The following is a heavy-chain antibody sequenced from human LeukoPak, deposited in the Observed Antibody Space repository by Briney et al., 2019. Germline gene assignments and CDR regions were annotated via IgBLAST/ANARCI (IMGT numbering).Heavy chain of an antibody. J-gene: IGHJ5*02. CDR2: VYSSGAT. CDR1: GGSISSRGFF. CDR3: ARLSCSDTICPTLPYNHFDP. V-gene: IGHV4-39*01. D-gene: IGHD2-15*01. Sequence: PSETLPLTCTVSGGSISSRGFFWGWIRQPPGKGPEWIGSVYSSGATYYNSSLKSRVTISVDTSKNHFSLKLSSVTAADTAVYYCARLSCSDTICPTLPYNHFDPWGQGTLVTVSS.